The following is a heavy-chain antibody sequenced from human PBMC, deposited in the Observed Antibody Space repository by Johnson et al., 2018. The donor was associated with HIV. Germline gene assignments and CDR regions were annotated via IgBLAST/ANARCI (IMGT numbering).Heavy chain of an antibody. J-gene: IGHJ3*02. D-gene: IGHD6-13*01. CDR1: GFTFSSYA. CDR2: IKSKTDGGTT. V-gene: IGHV3-15*01. CDR3: TTGPIAARRVAFDI. Sequence: VQLVESGGGVVQPGRSLRLSCAASGFTFSSYAMHWVRQAPGKGLEWVGRIKSKTDGGTTDYAAPVKGRFTISRDDSKNTLYLQMNSLKTEDTAVYSCTTGPIAARRVAFDIWGRGTMVTVSS.